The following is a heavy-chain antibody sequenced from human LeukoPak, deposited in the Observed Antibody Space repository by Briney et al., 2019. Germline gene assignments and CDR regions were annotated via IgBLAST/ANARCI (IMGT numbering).Heavy chain of an antibody. CDR2: VYYTGIT. CDR3: VRVGRYSGYDPGCVLDL. D-gene: IGHD5-12*01. J-gene: IGHJ5*02. V-gene: IGHV4-59*01. CDR1: GGSISSYY. Sequence: PSETLSLTCTVSGGSISSYYWSWVRQPPGKGMEYIGYVYYTGITNCNPSLKIPLTLAVHPSKNQFSLRLSSVTAADPAVYYCVRVGRYSGYDPGCVLDLWGQGTLVTVSS.